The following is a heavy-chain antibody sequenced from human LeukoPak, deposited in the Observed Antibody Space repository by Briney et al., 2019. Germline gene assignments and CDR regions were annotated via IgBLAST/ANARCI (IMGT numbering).Heavy chain of an antibody. Sequence: GRSLRLSCAASGFTFSSYGMHWVRQAPGKGLEWMAVVSDDGSNKYYEDSVRGRFTISRDNSKNTLYLQMSSLRDEDTAVYYCAKPRLRGGYLFDYWGQGTLDTVSS. CDR3: AKPRLRGGYLFDY. D-gene: IGHD5-12*01. CDR1: GFTFSSYG. CDR2: VSDDGSNK. J-gene: IGHJ4*02. V-gene: IGHV3-30*18.